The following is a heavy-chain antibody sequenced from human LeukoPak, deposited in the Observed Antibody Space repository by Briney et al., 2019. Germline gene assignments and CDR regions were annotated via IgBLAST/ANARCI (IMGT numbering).Heavy chain of an antibody. J-gene: IGHJ4*02. Sequence: NASETLSLTCTVSGGSVSSSSYYWGWIRQPPGKGLEWIGSIYYSGSTYYNPSLKSRVTISVDTSKNQFSLKLSSVTAADTAVYYCAREASGSFDYWGQGTLVTVSS. CDR3: AREASGSFDY. CDR2: IYYSGST. CDR1: GGSVSSSSYY. V-gene: IGHV4-39*02. D-gene: IGHD1-26*01.